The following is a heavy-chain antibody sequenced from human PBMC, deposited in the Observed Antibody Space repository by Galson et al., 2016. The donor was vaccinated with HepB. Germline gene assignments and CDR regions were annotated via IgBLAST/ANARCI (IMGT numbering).Heavy chain of an antibody. Sequence: SLRLSCATSGFTFKSYSMNWVRQAPGKGLEWVPYISSSSDTIYYADSVKGRLTISRDNANNLLYLQMNSLRDADTAVYYCARDEWDFAVIGEPYGMDFWGQGTTVTVSS. D-gene: IGHD1-26*01. J-gene: IGHJ6*02. V-gene: IGHV3-48*02. CDR2: ISSSSDTI. CDR1: GFTFKSYS. CDR3: ARDEWDFAVIGEPYGMDF.